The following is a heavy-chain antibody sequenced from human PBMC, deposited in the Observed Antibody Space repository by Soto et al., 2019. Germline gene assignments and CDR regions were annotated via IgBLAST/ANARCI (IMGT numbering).Heavy chain of an antibody. J-gene: IGHJ4*02. D-gene: IGHD6-19*01. V-gene: IGHV3-30*18. CDR2: ISYDGTKT. CDR3: AKDRGTRRQWLIDPFDD. CDR1: GFTFSIYA. Sequence: QVQLVESGGGVVQPGRSLRVSCAASGFTFSIYAMHWVRQAPGTGLEWVAVISYDGTKTYYADSVKGRFTISRDNSKNTVYLQMNSLRDEDTAVYYCAKDRGTRRQWLIDPFDDWGQGTVVTVSP.